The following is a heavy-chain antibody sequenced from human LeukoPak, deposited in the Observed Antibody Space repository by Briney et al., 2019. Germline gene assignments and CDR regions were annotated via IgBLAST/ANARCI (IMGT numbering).Heavy chain of an antibody. CDR3: ARAVVVMEAFDI. D-gene: IGHD3-22*01. J-gene: IGHJ3*02. CDR1: GWAFRGYY. CDR2: INHSGST. Sequence: SETLSLTCAVYGWAFRGYYWSWIRQPPGKGLEWIGEINHSGSTNYNPSLKSRVTISVDTSKNQFSLKLSSVTAADSAVYYCARAVVVMEAFDIWGQGTMVTVSS. V-gene: IGHV4-34*01.